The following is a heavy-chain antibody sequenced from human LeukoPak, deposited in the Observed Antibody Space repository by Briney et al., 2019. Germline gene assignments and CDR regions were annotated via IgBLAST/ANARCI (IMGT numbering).Heavy chain of an antibody. CDR1: GFTFSSYS. CDR3: ARDADTSGSY. V-gene: IGHV3-21*01. Sequence: GGSLRLSCAASGFTFSSYSMNWVRQAPGKGLEWVSSISSSSSYIYYADSVKGRITISRDNAKNSLYLQMNSLRAEDTAVYYCARDADTSGSYWGQGTLVTVSS. CDR2: ISSSSSYI. D-gene: IGHD1-26*01. J-gene: IGHJ4*02.